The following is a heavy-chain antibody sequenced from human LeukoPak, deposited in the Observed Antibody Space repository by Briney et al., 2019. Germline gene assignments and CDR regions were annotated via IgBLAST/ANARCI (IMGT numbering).Heavy chain of an antibody. Sequence: GGSLRLCCAASGFTFSSYWMNWVRQAPGKGLEWVSSISSSSSYIYYADSVKGRFTISRDNAKNSLYLQMNSLRAEDTAVYYCARDDYYYDSSGYPAGEDYWGQGTLVTVSS. CDR1: GFTFSSYW. V-gene: IGHV3-21*01. CDR3: ARDDYYYDSSGYPAGEDY. CDR2: ISSSSSYI. D-gene: IGHD3-22*01. J-gene: IGHJ4*02.